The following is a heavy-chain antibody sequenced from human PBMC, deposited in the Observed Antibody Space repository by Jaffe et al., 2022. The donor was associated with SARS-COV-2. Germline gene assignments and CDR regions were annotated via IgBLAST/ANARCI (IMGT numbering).Heavy chain of an antibody. J-gene: IGHJ5*02. CDR1: GFTFSSSE. D-gene: IGHD6-19*01. CDR3: AKRAGP. Sequence: EVQLVESGGGLVQPGGSLRLSCVASGFTFSSSEMYWVRQTTGKGLEWVSYISGSSTIMYYADSVKGRFTISRDNTKNSLYLQMNSLRVDDTAVYYCAKRAGPWGQGTLVTVSS. V-gene: IGHV3-48*03. CDR2: ISGSSTIM.